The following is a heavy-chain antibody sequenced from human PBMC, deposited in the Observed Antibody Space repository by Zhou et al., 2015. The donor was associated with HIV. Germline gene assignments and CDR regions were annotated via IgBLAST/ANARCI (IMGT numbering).Heavy chain of an antibody. CDR3: ARSINWYFDL. CDR2: IIPIFGTA. J-gene: IGHJ2*01. Sequence: QMQLVQSGAEVKKTGSSVKVSCKASGYIFTYRYLHWVRQAPGQALEWMGGIIPIFGTANYAQKFQGRVTITADESTSTAYMELSSLRSEDTAVYYCARSINWYFDLWGRGTLVTVSS. V-gene: IGHV1-69*01. CDR1: GYIFTYRY.